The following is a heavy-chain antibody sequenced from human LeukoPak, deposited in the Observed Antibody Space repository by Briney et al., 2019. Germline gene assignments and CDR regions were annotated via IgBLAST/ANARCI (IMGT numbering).Heavy chain of an antibody. CDR1: GFTFSNAW. Sequence: PGGSLRLSCAASGFTFSNAWMSWVRQAPGKGLEWVSAISGSGGSTYYADSVKGRFIISRDNSKNTLYLQMNSLRAEDTAVYYCASPGIPAAGHMDVWGKGATVTVSS. D-gene: IGHD6-13*01. J-gene: IGHJ6*03. CDR2: ISGSGGST. V-gene: IGHV3-23*01. CDR3: ASPGIPAAGHMDV.